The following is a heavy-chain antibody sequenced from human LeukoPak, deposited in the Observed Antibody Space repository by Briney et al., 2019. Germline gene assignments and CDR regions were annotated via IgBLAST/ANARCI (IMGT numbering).Heavy chain of an antibody. CDR1: GGSISGYY. Sequence: PSETLSLTCTVSGGSISGYYWSWIRQPPGKGLEWIGYIYYSGSTNHNPSLKSRVTISVDTSKNQFSLKLTSVTAADTAVYYCAGQYSGYDFYQFDYWGQGTLVTVSS. V-gene: IGHV4-59*01. D-gene: IGHD5-12*01. CDR2: IYYSGST. CDR3: AGQYSGYDFYQFDY. J-gene: IGHJ4*02.